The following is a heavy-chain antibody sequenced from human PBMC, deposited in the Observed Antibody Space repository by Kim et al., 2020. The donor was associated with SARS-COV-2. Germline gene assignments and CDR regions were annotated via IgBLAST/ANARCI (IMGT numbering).Heavy chain of an antibody. Sequence: GGSLRLSCAASGFTFSSYAMHWVRQAPGKGLEWVAVISYDGSNKYYADSVKGRFTISRDNSKNTLYLQMNSLRAEDTAVYYCARGTYCGGDCFTPNQTPPNYYYYGMDVWGQGTTVTVSS. D-gene: IGHD2-21*01. V-gene: IGHV3-30-3*01. CDR3: ARGTYCGGDCFTPNQTPPNYYYYGMDV. CDR2: ISYDGSNK. CDR1: GFTFSSYA. J-gene: IGHJ6*02.